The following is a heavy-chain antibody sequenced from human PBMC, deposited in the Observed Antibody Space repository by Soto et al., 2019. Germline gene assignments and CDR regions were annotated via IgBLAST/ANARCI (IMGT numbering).Heavy chain of an antibody. D-gene: IGHD3-3*01. CDR1: GGSFSWYY. CDR2: INHSGST. Sequence: SETRSLTWAVYGGSFSWYYWSGIRQPPGKGLEWIGEINHSGSTNYNPSLKSRVTISVDTSKNQFSLKLSSVTAADTAVYYCARGRIRFLEWTAPGGWFDPWGQGTLVTVSS. CDR3: ARGRIRFLEWTAPGGWFDP. J-gene: IGHJ5*02. V-gene: IGHV4-34*01.